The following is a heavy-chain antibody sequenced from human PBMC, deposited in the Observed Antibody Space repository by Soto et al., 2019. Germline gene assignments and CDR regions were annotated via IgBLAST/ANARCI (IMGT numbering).Heavy chain of an antibody. V-gene: IGHV4-34*01. CDR1: GGSVNGYY. D-gene: IGHD3-3*01. CDR3: ATRITVFGLLIPPFDP. CDR2: INHTGGT. Sequence: SETLSLTCAVYGGSVNGYYWNWIRQPPGEGLEWIGEINHTGGTHYNPSLKSRVTMSVDTSKNQFSLRLSSVTAADTAIYYCATRITVFGLLIPPFDPWGQGTQVTVSS. J-gene: IGHJ5*02.